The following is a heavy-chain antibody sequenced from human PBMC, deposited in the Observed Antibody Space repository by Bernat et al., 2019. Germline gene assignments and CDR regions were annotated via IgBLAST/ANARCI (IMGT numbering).Heavy chain of an antibody. CDR1: GFTFSTYA. CDR3: ARDKDGGYAFDY. CDR2: LLGNGAHP. J-gene: IGHJ4*02. Sequence: EVELVESGGGLFQPGGSLRLSGPASGFTFSTYAMPWVRQTPGKELESVSSLLGNGAHPQYANSVKGRFTISRDNSKNTLYLQMGSLRPEDTAMYYCARDKDGGYAFDYWGQGTLVTVSS. V-gene: IGHV3-64*01. D-gene: IGHD5-12*01.